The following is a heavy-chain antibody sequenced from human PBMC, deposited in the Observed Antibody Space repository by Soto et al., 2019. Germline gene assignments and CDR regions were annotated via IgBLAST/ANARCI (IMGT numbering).Heavy chain of an antibody. Sequence: SETLSLTCTVSGDTVNNGDYFWSWIRQSPGKGLEWLGYIYFTGSTYYSPSLKSRLHISMDKSKNHFSLEMTSVTVADTAVYFCARGAVGDVVAAFKRNPAPGGPGLLVTVPS. CDR1: GDTVNNGDYF. CDR3: ARGAVGDVVAAFKRNPAP. J-gene: IGHJ5*02. CDR2: IYFTGST. D-gene: IGHD3-16*01. V-gene: IGHV4-30-4*01.